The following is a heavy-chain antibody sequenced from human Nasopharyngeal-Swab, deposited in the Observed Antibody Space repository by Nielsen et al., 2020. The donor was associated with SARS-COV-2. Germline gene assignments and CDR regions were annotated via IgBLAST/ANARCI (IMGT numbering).Heavy chain of an antibody. J-gene: IGHJ4*02. CDR2: INSDGSTI. CDR3: ALAGNYRFDY. V-gene: IGHV3-74*01. Sequence: GGSLRLSCAASGFTFSSSWMHWVRQAPEKGLVWVSRINSDGSTINYADAVKGRFTISRDNAKDTLYLQVNSLRVEDTAVYYCALAGNYRFDYWGQGSLVTVSS. D-gene: IGHD6-19*01. CDR1: GFTFSSSW.